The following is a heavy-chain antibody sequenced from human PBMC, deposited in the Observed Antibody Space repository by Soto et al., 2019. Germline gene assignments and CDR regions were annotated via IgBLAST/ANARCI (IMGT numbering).Heavy chain of an antibody. CDR1: GYTFTSYA. CDR2: INAGNGNT. D-gene: IGHD3-22*01. Sequence: GASVKVSCKASGYTFTSYAMHWVRQAPGQRLEWMGWINAGNGNTKYSQKFQGRVTITRDTSASTAYMELSSLRSEDTAVYYCARSYYYDSSGYDPDGYFDYWGQGTLVTVSS. J-gene: IGHJ4*02. V-gene: IGHV1-3*01. CDR3: ARSYYYDSSGYDPDGYFDY.